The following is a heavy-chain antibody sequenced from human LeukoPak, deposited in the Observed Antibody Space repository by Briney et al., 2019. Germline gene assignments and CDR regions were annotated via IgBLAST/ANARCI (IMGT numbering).Heavy chain of an antibody. J-gene: IGHJ4*02. V-gene: IGHV3-21*01. CDR2: ISSSSSYI. CDR1: GFTFSSYS. Sequence: GGSLRLSCAASGFTFSSYSMNWVRQAPGKGLEWVSSISSSSSYIDYADSVKGRFTISRDNAKNSLYLQMNSLRAEDTAVYYCARGGPNDYGDYWGQGTLVTVSS. CDR3: ARGGPNDYGDY.